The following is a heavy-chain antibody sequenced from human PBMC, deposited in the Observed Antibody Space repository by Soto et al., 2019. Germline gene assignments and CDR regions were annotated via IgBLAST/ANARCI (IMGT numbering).Heavy chain of an antibody. CDR1: GFTFSSYW. Sequence: PGGSLRLSCAASGFTFSSYWMSWVRQAPGKGLEWVANIKQDGSEKYYVDSVKGRFTISRDNAKNSLYLQMNSLRAEDTAVYYCARDYIWGSYRTRPLDYWGQGTLVTVSS. CDR3: ARDYIWGSYRTRPLDY. D-gene: IGHD3-16*02. CDR2: IKQDGSEK. J-gene: IGHJ4*02. V-gene: IGHV3-7*01.